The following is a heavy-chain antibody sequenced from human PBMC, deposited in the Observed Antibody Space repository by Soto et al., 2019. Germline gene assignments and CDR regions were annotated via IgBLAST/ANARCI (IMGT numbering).Heavy chain of an antibody. CDR2: ISYDGSNK. CDR1: GFTFSSYA. Sequence: QVQLVESGGGVVQPGRSLRLSCAASGFTFSSYAMHWVRQAPGKGLEWVAVISYDGSNKYYADSVKGRFTISRDNSKNTLYLQMNSLRAEDTAVYYCARDHDYYGSVSYLHWGQGTLVTVSS. D-gene: IGHD3-10*01. CDR3: ARDHDYYGSVSYLH. V-gene: IGHV3-30-3*01. J-gene: IGHJ4*02.